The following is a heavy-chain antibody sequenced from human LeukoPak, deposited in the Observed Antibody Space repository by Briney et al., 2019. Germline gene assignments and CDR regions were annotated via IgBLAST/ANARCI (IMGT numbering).Heavy chain of an antibody. CDR2: ISGSGGST. Sequence: PGGSLRLSCAASGLTFNTYAMSWVRQAPGKGLEWVSGISGSGGSTYDTDSVKGRFTISRDNPKNTLYLQMNSLRVEDTAIYYCAKNGYSLGLYDAFDIWGQGTMVIVSS. J-gene: IGHJ3*02. CDR3: AKNGYSLGLYDAFDI. CDR1: GLTFNTYA. V-gene: IGHV3-23*01. D-gene: IGHD5-18*01.